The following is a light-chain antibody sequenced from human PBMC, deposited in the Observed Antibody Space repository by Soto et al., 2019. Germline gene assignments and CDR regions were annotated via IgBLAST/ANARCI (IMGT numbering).Light chain of an antibody. CDR2: EVS. CDR1: SSDVGSYNY. V-gene: IGLV2-8*01. J-gene: IGLJ1*01. Sequence: QSVLTQPASVSGSPGQSITISCTGTSSDVGSYNYVSWFQQHPGKGPKLIIYEVSKRPSGVPDRFSGSKSGNTASLTVSGLQAEDEADYYCSSHAGYNNFYVFGSGTKVTVL. CDR3: SSHAGYNNFYV.